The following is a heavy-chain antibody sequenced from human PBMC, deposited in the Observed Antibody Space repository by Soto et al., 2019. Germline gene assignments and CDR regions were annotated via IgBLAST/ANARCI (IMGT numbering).Heavy chain of an antibody. CDR3: ARGREQGDY. CDR1: GFTVSGNY. Sequence: EVQLVETGGGLIQPGGSLRLSCAASGFTVSGNYMSWVRQPPGKGLEWVSLIYVDGTTYYADSVKGRFTISRDNSKNTLFLQMNSLRGEDTAVYYCARGREQGDYWGQGTLVTVSS. V-gene: IGHV3-53*02. D-gene: IGHD1-26*01. J-gene: IGHJ4*02. CDR2: IYVDGTT.